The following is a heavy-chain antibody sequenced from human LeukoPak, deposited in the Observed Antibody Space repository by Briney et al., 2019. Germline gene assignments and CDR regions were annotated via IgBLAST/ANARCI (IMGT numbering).Heavy chain of an antibody. CDR1: GGSISSSSYY. CDR3: AEDSGRIDY. J-gene: IGHJ4*02. D-gene: IGHD1-26*01. V-gene: IGHV4-39*01. Sequence: SETLSLTCTVSGGSISSSSYYWGWIRQPPGKGLEWIGSIYYSGSTYYNPSLKSLVTISVDTSKNQFPLKLSSVTAADTAVYYCAEDSGRIDYWGQGTLVTVSS. CDR2: IYYSGST.